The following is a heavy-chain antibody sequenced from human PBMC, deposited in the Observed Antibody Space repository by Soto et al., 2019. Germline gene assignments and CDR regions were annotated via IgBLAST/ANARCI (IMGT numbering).Heavy chain of an antibody. V-gene: IGHV1-2*02. CDR1: GYMFTGFY. J-gene: IGHJ4*02. D-gene: IGHD6-19*01. CDR2: INPNNGVT. Sequence: ASVKVSCKASGYMFTGFYLHWVRQAPGQGLEWMGWINPNNGVTTYAKNFQGRVTMTRDSSISTAYMELSSLRSDDTAVYFCAAAAIPVAGRHPDFWGQGTVVTVSA. CDR3: AAAAIPVAGRHPDF.